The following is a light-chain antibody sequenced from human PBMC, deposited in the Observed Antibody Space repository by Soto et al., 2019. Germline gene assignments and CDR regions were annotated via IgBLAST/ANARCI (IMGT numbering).Light chain of an antibody. J-gene: IGLJ2*01. V-gene: IGLV2-14*01. CDR2: DVS. CDR3: SSYTSSSTHVV. Sequence: QYVLTQPASVSGSPGQSITISCTGTSSDVGGYNYVSWYQQHPGKAPKLMIYDVSNRPSGVSNRFSGSKSGNTASLTISGLQAEDEADYYCSSYTSSSTHVVFGGGTQLTVL. CDR1: SSDVGGYNY.